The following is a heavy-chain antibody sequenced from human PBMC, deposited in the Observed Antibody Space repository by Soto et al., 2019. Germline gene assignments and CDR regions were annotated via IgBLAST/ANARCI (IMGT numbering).Heavy chain of an antibody. V-gene: IGHV3-15*05. CDR1: GFNFSNGW. D-gene: IGHD1-26*01. Sequence: ELQLVESGGGLVKPGGSLRLSCAASGFNFSNGWMSWVRQAPGKGLEWVGRIKSKIHGGTTDYAAHVKGSFTISRDDSKDALYLEMHSLQTDDTSVYYCSTDEWEWGQGTLVTVSS. CDR3: STDEWE. CDR2: IKSKIHGGTT. J-gene: IGHJ4*02.